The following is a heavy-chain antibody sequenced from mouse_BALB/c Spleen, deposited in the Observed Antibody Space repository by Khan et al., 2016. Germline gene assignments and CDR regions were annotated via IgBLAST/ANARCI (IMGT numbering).Heavy chain of an antibody. Sequence: EVELVESGGGLVQPGGSLRLSCITSGFTFTDYYMSWVRQPPGEALEWLGFARNKANGFTAEYSASVKGRFTISRDNSQSILYLQMNTLRAEDSATYYCARDLNDDYYWYLDVWGAGTTVTVSS. D-gene: IGHD2-3*01. CDR2: ARNKANGFTA. V-gene: IGHV7-3*02. J-gene: IGHJ1*01. CDR3: ARDLNDDYYWYLDV. CDR1: GFTFTDYY.